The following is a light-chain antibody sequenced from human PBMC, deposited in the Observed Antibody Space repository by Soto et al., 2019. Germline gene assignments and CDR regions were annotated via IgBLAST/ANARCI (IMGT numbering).Light chain of an antibody. Sequence: QSALTQPASVSGSPGQSITISCTGTSSDVGGYNYVSWYQQYPGKAPKLMIYHVSNRPSGVSNRFSGSKSGNSASLTISGRQAEDEADYYCSSYTSTSTDVFGTGTKVTVL. CDR1: SSDVGGYNY. CDR3: SSYTSTSTDV. J-gene: IGLJ1*01. V-gene: IGLV2-14*01. CDR2: HVS.